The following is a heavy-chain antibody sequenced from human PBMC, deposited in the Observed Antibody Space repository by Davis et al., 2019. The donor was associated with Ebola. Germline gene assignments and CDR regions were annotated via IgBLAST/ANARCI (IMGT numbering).Heavy chain of an antibody. CDR2: IYYSGST. CDR3: ARAIAVAGTWVIAWFDP. J-gene: IGHJ5*02. CDR1: GGSFSGYY. V-gene: IGHV4-59*01. D-gene: IGHD6-19*01. Sequence: SETLSLTCAVYGGSFSGYYWSWIRQPPGKGLEWIGYIYYSGSTNYNPSLKSRVTISVDTSKNQFSLKLSSVTAADTAVYYCARAIAVAGTWVIAWFDPWGQGTLVTVSS.